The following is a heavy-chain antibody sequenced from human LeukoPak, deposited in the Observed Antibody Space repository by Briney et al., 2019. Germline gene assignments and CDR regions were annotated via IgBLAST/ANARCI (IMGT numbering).Heavy chain of an antibody. Sequence: ESLQISCKGSGYSFSSYWIVWVLQMPGKGLEWMGSIYPGDSETRYSPSFQGQVTVSADKSISTAYLQWSSLKASDTAMYYCARRVAVTGSYDYWGQGALVSASS. CDR3: ARRVAVTGSYDY. J-gene: IGHJ4*02. CDR2: IYPGDSET. V-gene: IGHV5-51*01. CDR1: GYSFSSYW. D-gene: IGHD4-11*01.